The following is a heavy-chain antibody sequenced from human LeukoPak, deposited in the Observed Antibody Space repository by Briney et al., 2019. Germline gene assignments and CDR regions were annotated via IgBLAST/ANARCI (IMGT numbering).Heavy chain of an antibody. Sequence: SETLSLTCTVSGGSISSSSYYWGWIRQPPGKGLEWIGSIYYSGSTYYNPSLKSRVTISVDTSKNQFSLKLSSVTAADTAVYYCARDSKSGVVPAAMNWFDPWGQGTLVTVSS. CDR1: GGSISSSSYY. CDR2: IYYSGST. V-gene: IGHV4-39*07. J-gene: IGHJ5*02. D-gene: IGHD2-2*01. CDR3: ARDSKSGVVPAAMNWFDP.